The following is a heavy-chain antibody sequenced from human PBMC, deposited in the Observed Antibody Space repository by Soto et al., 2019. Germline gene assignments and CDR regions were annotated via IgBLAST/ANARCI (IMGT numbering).Heavy chain of an antibody. CDR1: GFPFTGYY. D-gene: IGHD6-6*01. Sequence: ASVKVSCKASGFPFTGYYIHWLRQAPGQGLEWMGWINAHSGGTEYAQKFQGRVTLTRDTSIATAYLTLTSLTSDDTALYYCAKDLTRQLAYWLDPWGQGTQVTVSS. J-gene: IGHJ5*02. CDR2: INAHSGGT. V-gene: IGHV1-2*02. CDR3: AKDLTRQLAYWLDP.